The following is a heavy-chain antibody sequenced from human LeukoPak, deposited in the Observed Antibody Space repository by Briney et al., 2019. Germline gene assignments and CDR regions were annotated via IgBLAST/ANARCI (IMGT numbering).Heavy chain of an antibody. CDR1: GFTFSSYW. D-gene: IGHD3-3*01. Sequence: GGSLRLSCAASGFTFSSYWMHWVRQAPGKGLVWVSRINSDGRSTSYADSVKGRFTISRDNAKNTLYPQMNSLRAEDTAVYYCARGGRFLEWLLYPHYYYMDVWGKGTTVTVSS. CDR2: INSDGRST. CDR3: ARGGRFLEWLLYPHYYYMDV. V-gene: IGHV3-74*01. J-gene: IGHJ6*03.